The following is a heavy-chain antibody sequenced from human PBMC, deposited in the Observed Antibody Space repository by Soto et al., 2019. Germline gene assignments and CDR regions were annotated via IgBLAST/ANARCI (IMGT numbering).Heavy chain of an antibody. J-gene: IGHJ4*02. CDR3: AKDLANVGSRGGFDY. Sequence: GGSLRLSCTASGFTFSSYALSWVRQAPGKGLEWVSRIGGSGDNTYYADSVKGRFTISRDNSKNTLYLQVNSLRAEDTALYYCAKDLANVGSRGGFDYWGQGTLVTVSS. CDR1: GFTFSSYA. D-gene: IGHD3-10*01. CDR2: IGGSGDNT. V-gene: IGHV3-23*01.